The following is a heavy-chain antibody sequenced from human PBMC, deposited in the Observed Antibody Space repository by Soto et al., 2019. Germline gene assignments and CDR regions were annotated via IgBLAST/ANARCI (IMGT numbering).Heavy chain of an antibody. J-gene: IGHJ4*02. Sequence: SGGGLVQPGRSLRLSCAASGFTLGDYAMHWVRQAPGKGLEWVSGISWNSGSRGYADSVKGRFTVSRDNAKNSLYLQINSLRPEDTALYYCAKTSGYSSSWYLDYWGQGTLVTASS. CDR3: AKTSGYSSSWYLDY. V-gene: IGHV3-9*01. CDR2: ISWNSGSR. D-gene: IGHD6-13*01. CDR1: GFTLGDYA.